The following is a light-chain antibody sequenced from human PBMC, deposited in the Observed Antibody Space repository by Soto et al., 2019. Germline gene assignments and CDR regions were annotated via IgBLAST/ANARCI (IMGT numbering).Light chain of an antibody. CDR3: QQYGSSRFT. V-gene: IGKV3-20*01. J-gene: IGKJ3*01. CDR2: GAS. Sequence: EIVLTQSPGTLSLSPGERANLSCRASQSITNSYLAWYQQKPGQAPRLLVYGASSRATGIPDRFSGSGSGTEFTLTISRLEPEDFAVYYCQQYGSSRFTFGPGTKVDVK. CDR1: QSITNSY.